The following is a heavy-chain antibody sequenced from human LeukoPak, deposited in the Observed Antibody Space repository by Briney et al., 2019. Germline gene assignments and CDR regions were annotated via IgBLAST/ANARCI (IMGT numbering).Heavy chain of an antibody. CDR2: INPHSGDT. CDR1: GGTFSSYA. J-gene: IGHJ6*03. CDR3: AKDSRQWLVRDYYYMDV. D-gene: IGHD6-19*01. Sequence: ASVKVSCKASGGTFSSYAITWVRQAPGQGLEWMGWINPHSGDTNYAQKFQGRVTMTRDTSISTAYMELSRLRSDDTAVYYCAKDSRQWLVRDYYYMDVWGKGTTVTISS. V-gene: IGHV1-2*02.